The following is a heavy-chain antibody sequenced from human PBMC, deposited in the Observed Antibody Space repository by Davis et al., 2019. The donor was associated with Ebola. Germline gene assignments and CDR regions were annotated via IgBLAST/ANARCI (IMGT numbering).Heavy chain of an antibody. D-gene: IGHD2-15*01. V-gene: IGHV1-18*01. CDR2: ISAYNGNT. Sequence: AASVKVSCKASGYTFTSYGISWVRQAPGQGLEWMGWISAYNGNTNYAQKLQGRVTMTTDTSTSTAYMELSSLRSEDTAVYYCARERLLGYCSGGSCYSNYFDYWGQGTLVTVSS. J-gene: IGHJ4*02. CDR1: GYTFTSYG. CDR3: ARERLLGYCSGGSCYSNYFDY.